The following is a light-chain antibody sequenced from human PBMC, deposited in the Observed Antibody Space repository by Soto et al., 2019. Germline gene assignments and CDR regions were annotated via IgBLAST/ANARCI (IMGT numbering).Light chain of an antibody. CDR3: QQYGSSPPYT. CDR2: GAS. V-gene: IGKV3-20*01. CDR1: QSVSSSY. J-gene: IGKJ2*01. Sequence: EIVLTHSPGTLSLSPGERATLSCRASQSVSSSYLAWYQQKPGQAPRLLIYGASSRATCIPDRVSGSGSGTDFTITISRLEPEDFEVYYCQQYGSSPPYTFGQGTKLEIK.